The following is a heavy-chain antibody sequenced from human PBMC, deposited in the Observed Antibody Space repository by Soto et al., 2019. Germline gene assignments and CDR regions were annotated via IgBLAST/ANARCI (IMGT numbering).Heavy chain of an antibody. V-gene: IGHV3-21*01. J-gene: IGHJ6*02. CDR3: ARKGYGEYGGMDV. CDR1: GFTFTSYS. Sequence: GGSLRLSCAASGFTFTSYSFNWVRQAPGKGLEWVSCISTSSGYIYYADSVKGRFTISRDNAKNSLYLQMNSLRVEDTAVYYCARKGYGEYGGMDVWGQGTMVTVSS. D-gene: IGHD4-17*01. CDR2: ISTSSGYI.